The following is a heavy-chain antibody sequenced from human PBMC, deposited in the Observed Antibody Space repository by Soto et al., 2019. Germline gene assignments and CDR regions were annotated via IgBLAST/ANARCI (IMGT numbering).Heavy chain of an antibody. CDR3: AREGPLGGWYNGWFDP. V-gene: IGHV1-3*01. J-gene: IGHJ5*02. D-gene: IGHD6-19*01. Sequence: ASVKVSCKASGYTFTSYAMHWVRQAPGQRLEWMGWINAGNGNTKYSQKFQGRVTITRDTSASTAYMELSSLRSEDTAVYYCAREGPLGGWYNGWFDPWGQGTLVTVSS. CDR2: INAGNGNT. CDR1: GYTFTSYA.